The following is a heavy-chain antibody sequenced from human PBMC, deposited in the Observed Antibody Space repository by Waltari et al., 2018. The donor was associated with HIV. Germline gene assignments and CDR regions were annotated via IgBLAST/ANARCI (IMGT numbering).Heavy chain of an antibody. CDR3: AKGVKYFDFGGGYWESAP. CDR2: LYIDDTT. Sequence: EVHEVDSGGDLGPPGRSRTLSCSLSGIEVSITSMTWVCQAPGEGLALVSDLYIDDTTKYSYCSKGRFHIARDNSKNTVYLEMNYLRPKDTAIYYCAKGVKYFDFGGGYWESAPWGQGTLVTVSS. CDR1: GIEVSITS. J-gene: IGHJ5*02. D-gene: IGHD3-3*01. V-gene: IGHV3-66*01.